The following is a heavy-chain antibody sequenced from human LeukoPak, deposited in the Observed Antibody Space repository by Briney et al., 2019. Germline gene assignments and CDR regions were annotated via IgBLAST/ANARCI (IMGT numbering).Heavy chain of an antibody. J-gene: IGHJ4*02. CDR3: ARSTYGYSYVY. CDR2: IYYTRST. Sequence: SETLSLTCTVSGGSFNGHYWTWIRQPPGKGLQWIGYIYYTRSTNYNPSLKSRVAISLDTSKNQFSLKLTSVTTADTAVYYCARSTYGYSYVYWGQGILVTVSS. D-gene: IGHD5-18*01. V-gene: IGHV4-59*11. CDR1: GGSFNGHY.